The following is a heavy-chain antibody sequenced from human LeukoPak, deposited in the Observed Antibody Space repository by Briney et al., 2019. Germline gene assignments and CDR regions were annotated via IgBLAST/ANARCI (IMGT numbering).Heavy chain of an antibody. CDR2: ISAYNGNT. J-gene: IGHJ4*02. CDR1: GYTFTSYG. CDR3: ARDDCSSTSCYTPPFDY. Sequence: ASVKVSCKASGYTFTSYGISWVRQAPGQGLEWMGWISAYNGNTNYAQKLQGRVTMTTDTSTSTAYMELRSLRSDDTAVYYCARDDCSSTSCYTPPFDYGGQGTLVTVSS. V-gene: IGHV1-18*01. D-gene: IGHD2-2*02.